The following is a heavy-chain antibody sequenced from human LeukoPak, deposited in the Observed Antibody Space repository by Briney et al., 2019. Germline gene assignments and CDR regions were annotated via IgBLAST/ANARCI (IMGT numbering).Heavy chain of an antibody. CDR1: GGSFSGYY. CDR3: ARSVRWFGELLTYYYYMDV. V-gene: IGHV4-34*01. CDR2: INHSGST. D-gene: IGHD3-10*01. J-gene: IGHJ6*03. Sequence: PSETLSLTCAVYGGSFSGYYWSWIRQPPGKGLEWIGEINHSGSTNYNPSLKSRVTISVDTSKNQFSLKLSSVTAADTAVYYCARSVRWFGELLTYYYYMDVWGKGTTVTISS.